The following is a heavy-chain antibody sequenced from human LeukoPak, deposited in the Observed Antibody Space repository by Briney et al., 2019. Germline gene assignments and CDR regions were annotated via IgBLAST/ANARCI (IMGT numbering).Heavy chain of an antibody. Sequence: VKVSCKASGYTFTGYYMHWVRQAPGQGLEWMGWINPNSGGTNYAQKFQGRVTMTRDTSISTAYMELSRLRSDDTAVYYCARMVPPADWFDSWGQGTLVTVSS. CDR2: INPNSGGT. V-gene: IGHV1-2*02. D-gene: IGHD2-8*01. CDR1: GYTFTGYY. J-gene: IGHJ5*01. CDR3: ARMVPPADWFDS.